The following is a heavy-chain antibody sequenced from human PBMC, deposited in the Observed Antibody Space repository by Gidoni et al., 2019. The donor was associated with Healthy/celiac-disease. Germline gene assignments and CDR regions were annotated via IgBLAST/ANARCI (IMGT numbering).Heavy chain of an antibody. V-gene: IGHV3-21*01. CDR1: GFTFSSYS. Sequence: EVQLVESGGGMVKPGGSLRLACAASGFTFSSYSMNWVRQAPGKGLEWVSSISSSSSYIYYADSVKGRFTISRDNAKNSLYLQMHSLRAEDTAVYYCARDTIAVAVYWGQGTLVTVSS. J-gene: IGHJ4*02. CDR2: ISSSSSYI. CDR3: ARDTIAVAVY. D-gene: IGHD6-19*01.